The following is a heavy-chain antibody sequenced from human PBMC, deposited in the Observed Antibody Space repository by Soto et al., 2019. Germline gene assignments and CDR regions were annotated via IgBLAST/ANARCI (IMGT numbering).Heavy chain of an antibody. D-gene: IGHD2-2*01. Sequence: VSCKASGYSFASYVIYWGRQAPGQRLEWVGWINAGNGNTKYSQKFQGRVTITSDTSASTAYMELSSLRSEDTAVYFCARGVENIVVVLDVFGYYGMDVWGQGTTVTVSS. CDR3: ARGVENIVVVLDVFGYYGMDV. J-gene: IGHJ6*02. CDR1: GYSFASYV. V-gene: IGHV1-3*01. CDR2: INAGNGNT.